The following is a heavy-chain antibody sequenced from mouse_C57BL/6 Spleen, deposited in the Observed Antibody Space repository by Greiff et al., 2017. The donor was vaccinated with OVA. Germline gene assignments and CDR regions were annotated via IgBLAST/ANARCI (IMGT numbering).Heavy chain of an antibody. D-gene: IGHD1-1*01. J-gene: IGHJ1*03. V-gene: IGHV1-69*01. CDR2: IDPSDSYT. Sequence: QVQLQQPGAELVMPGASVKLSCKASGYTFTSYWMHWVKQRPGQGLEWIGEIDPSDSYTNYNQKFKGKSTLTVDQSSSTAYMQLSSLTSEDSAVYYWAREERNDYGSRRYFDVWGTGTTVTVSS. CDR3: AREERNDYGSRRYFDV. CDR1: GYTFTSYW.